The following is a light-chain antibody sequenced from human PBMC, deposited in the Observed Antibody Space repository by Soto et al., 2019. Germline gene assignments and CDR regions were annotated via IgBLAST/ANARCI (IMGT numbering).Light chain of an antibody. J-gene: IGKJ2*01. CDR3: QQYGSSPPYT. Sequence: EIVLTQSPGTLSLSPGERATLSCRASQSVSSSYLAWYQPKPGQAPRLLIYGASSRATGIPDRFSGSGSGTDFTLTISRLEPEDFAVSYCQQYGSSPPYTFGQGTKLEIK. CDR1: QSVSSSY. CDR2: GAS. V-gene: IGKV3-20*01.